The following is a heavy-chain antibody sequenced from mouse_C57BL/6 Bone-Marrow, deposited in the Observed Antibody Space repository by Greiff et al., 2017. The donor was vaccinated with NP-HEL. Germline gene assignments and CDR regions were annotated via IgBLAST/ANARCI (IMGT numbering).Heavy chain of an antibody. CDR2: IYPRSGNT. D-gene: IGHD1-1*01. CDR1: GYTFTSYG. CDR3: ARRMVTTVAYYVDY. J-gene: IGHJ2*01. V-gene: IGHV1-81*01. Sequence: QVQLQQSGAELARPGASVKLSCKASGYTFTSYGISWVKQRTGQGLEWIGEIYPRSGNTYYNEKFKGKATLTADKSSSTAYMELRSLTSEDSAVYFCARRMVTTVAYYVDYWGQGTTLTVSS.